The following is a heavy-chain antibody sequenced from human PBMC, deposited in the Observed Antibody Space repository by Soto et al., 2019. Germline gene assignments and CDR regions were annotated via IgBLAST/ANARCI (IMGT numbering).Heavy chain of an antibody. D-gene: IGHD3-10*01. V-gene: IGHV1-3*01. CDR3: ASPSYGSGSFS. CDR1: GYTFSNYL. J-gene: IGHJ5*02. CDR2: INAGNGNT. Sequence: QVQLVQSGAEVKKPGASVKVSCKASGYTFSNYLLHWVRQAPGQRLEWMGWINAGNGNTKYSQKFQGRVTLTRDTSASAAYMELSSLRSEDTAVYYCASPSYGSGSFSWGQGTLVTVSS.